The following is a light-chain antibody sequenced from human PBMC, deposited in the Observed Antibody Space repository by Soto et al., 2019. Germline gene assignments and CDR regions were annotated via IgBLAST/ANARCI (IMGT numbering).Light chain of an antibody. CDR2: DND. Sequence: QSLLTQPPSVSAAPGQKVTISCSGGSSNIGNNYVCWYQHLPGTAPKLLIYDNDKRPSGIPDRFSGSKSGTSATLDITGLHTGDDADYYCGTRENTPTAPVLGGGTNLTVL. CDR1: SSNIGNNY. CDR3: GTRENTPTAPV. J-gene: IGLJ3*02. V-gene: IGLV1-51*01.